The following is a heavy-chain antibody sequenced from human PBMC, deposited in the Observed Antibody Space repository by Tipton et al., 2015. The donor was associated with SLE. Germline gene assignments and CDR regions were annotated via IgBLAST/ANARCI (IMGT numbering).Heavy chain of an antibody. CDR2: IFNSGNT. CDR3: ARDGSAWYEDNYFDY. D-gene: IGHD6-19*01. V-gene: IGHV4-4*07. J-gene: IGHJ4*02. CDR1: GDSFFSHY. Sequence: TLSLTCTVSGDSFFSHYWRWVRQPAGKGLEWIGRIFNSGNTNYNPSLKSRVTMSVDTSKSQFSLKMNSMTAADTAVYFCARDGSAWYEDNYFDYWGQGIPVTVSS.